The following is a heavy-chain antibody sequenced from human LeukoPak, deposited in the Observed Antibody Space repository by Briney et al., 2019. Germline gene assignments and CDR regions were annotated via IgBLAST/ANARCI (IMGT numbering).Heavy chain of an antibody. CDR3: ATWGVVAATVIFDY. Sequence: ASVKVSCKASGYTFTSYGISWVRQAPGKGLEWMGLVDPEDGETMYAEKFQGRVTITADTSTDTAYMELSSLRAEDTAVYYCATWGVVAATVIFDYWGQGTLVTVSS. D-gene: IGHD2-15*01. CDR1: GYTFTSYG. CDR2: VDPEDGET. V-gene: IGHV1-69-2*01. J-gene: IGHJ4*02.